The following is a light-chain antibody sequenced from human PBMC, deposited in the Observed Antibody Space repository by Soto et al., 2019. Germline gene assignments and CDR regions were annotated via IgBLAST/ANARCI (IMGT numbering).Light chain of an antibody. CDR2: WTS. V-gene: IGKV4-1*01. CDR1: QTILHSSNNKNS. CDR3: QQYYTTPWT. J-gene: IGKJ1*01. Sequence: DIVLTQSPDSLAVSLGERATVNCKSSQTILHSSNNKNSLVWYQQKPGQPPKLLIYWTSIRESGVPDRFSGSGSGTDFTLTISSLQAEDVAVYYCQQYYTTPWTFGQGTKVEI.